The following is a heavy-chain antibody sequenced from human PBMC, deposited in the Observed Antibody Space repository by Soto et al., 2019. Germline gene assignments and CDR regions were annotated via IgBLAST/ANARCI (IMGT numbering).Heavy chain of an antibody. CDR3: AKHRYCSGGSCTREFDT. CDR2: ISGSGGST. V-gene: IGHV3-23*01. D-gene: IGHD2-15*01. CDR1: GFTFISYS. Sequence: PGGSVRLSCAASGFTFISYSMSWVRQAPGKGLELVSAISGSGGSTYYADSVKGRFTISRDNSKNTLYLQMNSLRAEDTAVYYCAKHRYCSGGSCTREFDTWGQGTLVTVSS. J-gene: IGHJ5*02.